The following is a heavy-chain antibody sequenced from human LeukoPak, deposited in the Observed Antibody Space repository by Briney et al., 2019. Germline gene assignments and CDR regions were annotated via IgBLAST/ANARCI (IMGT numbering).Heavy chain of an antibody. CDR1: GYTFTSYG. CDR3: ARGSTKDYDFWSGYSTPDDAFDI. V-gene: IGHV1-18*01. CDR2: ISAYNGNT. J-gene: IGHJ3*02. Sequence: VASVKVSCTASGYTFTSYGISWVRQAPGQGLEWMGWISAYNGNTNYAQKLQGRVTMTTDTSTSTAYMELRSLRSDDTAVYYCARGSTKDYDFWSGYSTPDDAFDIWGQGTMVTVSS. D-gene: IGHD3-3*01.